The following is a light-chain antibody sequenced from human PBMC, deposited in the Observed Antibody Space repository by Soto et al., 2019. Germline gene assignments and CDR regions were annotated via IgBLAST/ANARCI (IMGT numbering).Light chain of an antibody. CDR1: SSDVGGYNS. Sequence: QSALTQPASVSGSPGQSITISCTGTSSDVGGYNSVSWYQQYPGKAPKLMIHDVSNRPSGVSNRFSGSKSGNTASLTISGLQAEDEADYYSSSYTTSRSYVFGSGTNVTVL. V-gene: IGLV2-14*01. J-gene: IGLJ1*01. CDR2: DVS. CDR3: SSYTTSRSYV.